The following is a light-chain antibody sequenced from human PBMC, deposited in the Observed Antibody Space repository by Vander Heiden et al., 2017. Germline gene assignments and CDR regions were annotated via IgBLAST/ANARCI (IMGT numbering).Light chain of an antibody. CDR2: LGS. J-gene: IGKJ2*02. Sequence: DSVMTQPPLSLPVTPGEPAPISCRSSQSLLHSNGYNYLDWYLQKPGQSPQLLIYLGSNRASGVPDRFSGSGSGTDFTLKISRVEAEDVGVYYCRQALQTPRTFGQGTKLEIK. CDR1: QSLLHSNGYNY. CDR3: RQALQTPRT. V-gene: IGKV2-28*01.